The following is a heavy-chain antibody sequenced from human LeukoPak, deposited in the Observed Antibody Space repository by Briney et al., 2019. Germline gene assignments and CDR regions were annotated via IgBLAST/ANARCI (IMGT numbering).Heavy chain of an antibody. V-gene: IGHV3-23*01. D-gene: IGHD3-16*01. Sequence: GGSLRLSCAASGFTFSSYAMSWVRQAPGKGLEWVSAISGSGGSTYYADFVKGRFTISRDNSKNTLYLQMNSLRAEDTAVYYCARGGGGKGYYYYYGMDVWGQGTTVTVSS. CDR2: ISGSGGST. CDR1: GFTFSSYA. CDR3: ARGGGGKGYYYYYGMDV. J-gene: IGHJ6*02.